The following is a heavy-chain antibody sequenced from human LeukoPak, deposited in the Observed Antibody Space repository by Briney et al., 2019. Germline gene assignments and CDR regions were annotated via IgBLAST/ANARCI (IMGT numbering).Heavy chain of an antibody. CDR2: IYPGDSDT. CDR1: GYSFTSYW. V-gene: IGHV5-51*01. CDR3: AGRAPMTGTTGDYYYYYGMDV. J-gene: IGHJ6*02. D-gene: IGHD1-20*01. Sequence: GESLKISCKGSGYSFTSYWIGWVRQMPGKGLEWMGIIYPGDSDTRYSPSFQGQVTISADKSISTAYLQWSSLKASDTAMYYCAGRAPMTGTTGDYYYYYGMDVWGQGTTVTVSS.